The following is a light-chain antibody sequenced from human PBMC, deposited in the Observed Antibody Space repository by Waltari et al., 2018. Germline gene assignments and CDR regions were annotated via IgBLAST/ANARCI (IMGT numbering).Light chain of an antibody. Sequence: QSALTQPASVSGSPGQSITISCIGTSSDVGVYKYVSWYQQYPGKAPRLMIYEVSNRPSGVSNRFSGSKSGNTASLTISGLQAEDEAHYYCSSYTTSDTPVFGGGTKLTV. CDR1: SSDVGVYKY. CDR2: EVS. CDR3: SSYTTSDTPV. V-gene: IGLV2-14*01. J-gene: IGLJ3*02.